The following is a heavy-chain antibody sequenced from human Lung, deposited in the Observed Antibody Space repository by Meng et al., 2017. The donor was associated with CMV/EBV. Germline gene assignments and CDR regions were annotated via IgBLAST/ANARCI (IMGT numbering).Heavy chain of an antibody. Sequence: SVKVSCXASGGTFSSYAISWVRQAPGQGLEWMGGIIPILGIANYAQKFQGRVTITADKSTSTAYMELSSLRSEDTAVYYCARDLYCSSTSCYLEYYYYGMDVWGQGTTVTV. CDR1: GGTFSSYA. CDR3: ARDLYCSSTSCYLEYYYYGMDV. J-gene: IGHJ6*02. CDR2: IIPILGIA. D-gene: IGHD2-2*01. V-gene: IGHV1-69*10.